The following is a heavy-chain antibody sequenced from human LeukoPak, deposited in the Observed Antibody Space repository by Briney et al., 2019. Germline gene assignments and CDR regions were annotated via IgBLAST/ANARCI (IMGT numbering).Heavy chain of an antibody. Sequence: SETLSLTCTVSGGSISSYYWSWIRQPPGKGLEWIGYIYYSGSTNYNPSLKSRVTMSVDTSKNQFSLKLSSVTAADTAVYYCARAIFGVVIIPPPYYMDVWGKGTTVTVSS. CDR2: IYYSGST. D-gene: IGHD3-3*01. J-gene: IGHJ6*03. CDR1: GGSISSYY. CDR3: ARAIFGVVIIPPPYYMDV. V-gene: IGHV4-59*01.